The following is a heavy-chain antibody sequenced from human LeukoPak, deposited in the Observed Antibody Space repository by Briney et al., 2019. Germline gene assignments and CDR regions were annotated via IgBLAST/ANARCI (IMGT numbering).Heavy chain of an antibody. D-gene: IGHD2-21*01. V-gene: IGHV5-51*01. CDR3: ASLRSYSDAFDI. CDR1: GYSFTSYW. Sequence: GKSLKISCKGSGYSFTSYWIAWVRQMPGEGLEWMGIIYPGDSDTRYSPSFQGQATISADKSISTAFLQWSSLKASDSAMYYCASLRSYSDAFDIWGQGTMVTVSS. CDR2: IYPGDSDT. J-gene: IGHJ3*02.